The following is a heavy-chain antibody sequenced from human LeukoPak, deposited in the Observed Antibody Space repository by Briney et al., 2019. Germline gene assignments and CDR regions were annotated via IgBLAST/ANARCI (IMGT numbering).Heavy chain of an antibody. CDR2: IWYDGSNK. CDR1: GFTFSSYG. Sequence: PGGSLRLSRAASGFTFSSYGMHGVRQAPGKGLEWVAVIWYDGSNKYYADSVKGRFTISRDNSKNTPYLQMNSLRAEDTAVYYCARDNFKYAVVTQGVNWFDPWGQGTLVTVSS. J-gene: IGHJ5*02. CDR3: ARDNFKYAVVTQGVNWFDP. D-gene: IGHD4-23*01. V-gene: IGHV3-33*01.